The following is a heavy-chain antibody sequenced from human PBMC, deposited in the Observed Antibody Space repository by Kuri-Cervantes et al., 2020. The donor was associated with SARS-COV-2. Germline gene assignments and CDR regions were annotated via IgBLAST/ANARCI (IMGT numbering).Heavy chain of an antibody. CDR2: ISSSSYI. D-gene: IGHD2-15*01. V-gene: IGHV3-21*01. CDR3: AKDQHGIVVVVAAIDY. CDR1: GFTFSSYS. Sequence: GGSLRLSCAASGFTFSSYSMNWVRQAPGKGLEWVSSISSSSYIYYADSVKGRFTISRDNAKNSLYLQMNSLRAEDTAVCYCAKDQHGIVVVVAAIDYWGQGTLVTVSS. J-gene: IGHJ4*02.